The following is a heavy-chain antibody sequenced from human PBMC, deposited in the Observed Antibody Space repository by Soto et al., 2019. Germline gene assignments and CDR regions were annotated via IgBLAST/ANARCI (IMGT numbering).Heavy chain of an antibody. CDR1: GGSFSGYY. J-gene: IGHJ3*02. D-gene: IGHD3-16*01. CDR3: GRGRSKDYRNGAFDI. V-gene: IGHV4-34*01. CDR2: INHSGST. Sequence: QVQLQQWGAGLLKPSETLSLTCAVYGGSFSGYYWSWIRQPPGKGLEWIGEINHSGSTNYNPSLTSRVPISVDTSKNKFSLRLSSVPAADTVVYYCGRGRSKDYRNGAFDIWGQGTMFTVSS.